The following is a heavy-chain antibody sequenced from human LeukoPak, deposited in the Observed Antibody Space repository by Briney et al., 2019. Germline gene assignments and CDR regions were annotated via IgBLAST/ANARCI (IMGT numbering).Heavy chain of an antibody. D-gene: IGHD6-19*01. CDR3: AKAAIAVAGTGGWLDP. J-gene: IGHJ5*02. CDR2: MYYGGNT. V-gene: IGHV4-59*01. CDR1: GGSISSYY. Sequence: SETLSLTCTVSGGSISSYYWSWIRQTPGKGLEWFGYMYYGGNTNYNPSLKSRVSISVDASKNQLSLRLNSVTAADTAVYYCAKAAIAVAGTGGWLDPWGQGTLVTVSS.